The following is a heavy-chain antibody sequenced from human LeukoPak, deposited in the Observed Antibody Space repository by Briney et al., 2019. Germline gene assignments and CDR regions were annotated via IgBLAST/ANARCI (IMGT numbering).Heavy chain of an antibody. J-gene: IGHJ4*02. D-gene: IGHD2-2*01. CDR2: IKQDGSEK. CDR3: ARDLKRYCSSTSCDY. Sequence: GGSLRLSCAASGFTLSSYWMSWVRQAPGKGVEWVANIKQDGSEKYYVDSVKGRFTISRDNAKNSLYLQMNSLRAEDTAVYYCARDLKRYCSSTSCDYWGQGTLVTVSS. CDR1: GFTLSSYW. V-gene: IGHV3-7*01.